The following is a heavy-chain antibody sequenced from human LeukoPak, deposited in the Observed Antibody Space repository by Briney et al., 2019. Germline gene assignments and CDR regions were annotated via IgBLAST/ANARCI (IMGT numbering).Heavy chain of an antibody. CDR3: ARGIGTSYDSSRDAFDI. Sequence: SQTLSLTCTVSAGSINSGDYYWNWIRQPDGKGLEWIGRIYSPGTNYNYNPSVKSRVTISIDTSKNQFSLKLTSVTAADTAVYYCARGIGTSYDSSRDAFDIWGQGTMVTVSS. CDR2: IYSPGTN. CDR1: AGSINSGDYY. V-gene: IGHV4-61*02. D-gene: IGHD3-22*01. J-gene: IGHJ3*02.